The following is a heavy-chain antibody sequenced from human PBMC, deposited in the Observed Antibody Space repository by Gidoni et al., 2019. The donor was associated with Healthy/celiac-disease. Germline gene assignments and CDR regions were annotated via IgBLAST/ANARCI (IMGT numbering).Heavy chain of an antibody. J-gene: IGHJ6*02. CDR2: INREGSST. CDR3: ARSYGYCSGGSCYSSRYYYYGMDV. V-gene: IGHV3-74*01. CDR1: GFTFSSYW. Sequence: EVQLVESGGGLVQPGGSLRLSCAASGFTFSSYWMHWVRQPPGKGLVWVSRINREGSSTSNADAGKGRFTISRDNAKNTLYLQMNSLRAEDTAVYYCARSYGYCSGGSCYSSRYYYYGMDVWGQGTTVTVSS. D-gene: IGHD2-15*01.